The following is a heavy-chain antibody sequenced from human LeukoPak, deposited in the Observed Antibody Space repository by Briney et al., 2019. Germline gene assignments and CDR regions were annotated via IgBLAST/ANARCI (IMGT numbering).Heavy chain of an antibody. CDR2: ISGSGDST. J-gene: IGHJ4*02. CDR3: ARVGYSGYDYDY. CDR1: GFTFSSYA. D-gene: IGHD5-12*01. Sequence: PGGCLRLSCEASGFTFSSYAMSWVRQAPGTRLEWVLVISGSGDSTYYADSVEGRCTISRDNSKDALYLQMNSLRAEDTAVYYCARVGYSGYDYDYWGQGTLVTVSS. V-gene: IGHV3-23*01.